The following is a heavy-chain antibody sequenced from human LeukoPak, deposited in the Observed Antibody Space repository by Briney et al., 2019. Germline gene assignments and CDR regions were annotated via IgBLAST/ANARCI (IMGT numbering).Heavy chain of an antibody. V-gene: IGHV1-8*01. J-gene: IGHJ4*02. CDR3: AGAMDTAMGDY. D-gene: IGHD5-18*01. Sequence: GASVKVSCKASGYTFTNYDINWVRQATGQGLEWMGWMNPSSGNTGYAQKFQGRVTMTRNTSISTAYMELSSLRSEDTAVYYCAGAMDTAMGDYWGQGTLVTVSS. CDR1: GYTFTNYD. CDR2: MNPSSGNT.